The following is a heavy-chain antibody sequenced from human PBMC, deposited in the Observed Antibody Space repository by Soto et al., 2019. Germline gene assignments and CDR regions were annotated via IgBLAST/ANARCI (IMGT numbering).Heavy chain of an antibody. Sequence: KTSETLSLTCTVSGGSISKYYWSWIRQPPGKGLEWIGYIYYSGSTNYNPSLKSRVTISVDTSKNQFSLKLSSMTAADTAVYYCARSGSRYCSGANCQTGKWFDPWGQGTLVTVSS. D-gene: IGHD2-15*01. CDR2: IYYSGST. J-gene: IGHJ5*02. V-gene: IGHV4-59*01. CDR1: GGSISKYY. CDR3: ARSGSRYCSGANCQTGKWFDP.